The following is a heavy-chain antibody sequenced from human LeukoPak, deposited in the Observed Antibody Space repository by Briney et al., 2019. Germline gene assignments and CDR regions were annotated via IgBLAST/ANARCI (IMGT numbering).Heavy chain of an antibody. CDR3: AREGGFYRPLDY. CDR2: VHLDGRT. Sequence: PSEPLSPPCGASGGPISSPNWWTWIRPPPGKGLKWIGEVHLDGRTNYNPSLESRLTMSVDLSENHISLKLTSVTAADTAVYYCAREGGFYRPLDYTGQGTLVTVSS. D-gene: IGHD3-3*01. J-gene: IGHJ4*02. CDR1: GGPISSPNW. V-gene: IGHV4-4*02.